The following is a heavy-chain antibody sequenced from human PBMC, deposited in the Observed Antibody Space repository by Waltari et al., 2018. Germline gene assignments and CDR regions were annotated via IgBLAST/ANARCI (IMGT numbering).Heavy chain of an antibody. CDR1: GFTFSGSA. CDR3: ARSRAPDYYYYYMDV. CDR2: IRSKANIYAT. Sequence: EVQLVESGGGLVQPGGSLKLSCAASGFTFSGSAMHWVRQASGKGLEWVGRIRSKANIYATAYAASVKGRFTISRDDSKNTAYLQMNSLKTEDTAVYYCARSRAPDYYYYYMDVWGKGTTVTVSS. J-gene: IGHJ6*03. V-gene: IGHV3-73*02.